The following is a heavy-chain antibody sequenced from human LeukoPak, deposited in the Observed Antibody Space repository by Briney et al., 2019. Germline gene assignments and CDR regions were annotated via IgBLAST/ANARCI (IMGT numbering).Heavy chain of an antibody. CDR2: IYYSGST. V-gene: IGHV4-39*01. Sequence: PSETQSLTCTVPGGSISSSSYYWGWIRQPPGKGLEWIGSIYYSGSTYYNPSLKSRVTISVDTYKNQFSLKLSSVTAADTAVYYWARHGAIFGVVTFWFDPWGQGTLVTVSS. J-gene: IGHJ5*02. D-gene: IGHD3-3*01. CDR3: ARHGAIFGVVTFWFDP. CDR1: GGSISSSSYY.